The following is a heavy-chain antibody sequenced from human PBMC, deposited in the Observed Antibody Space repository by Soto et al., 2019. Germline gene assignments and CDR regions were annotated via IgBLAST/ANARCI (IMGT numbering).Heavy chain of an antibody. D-gene: IGHD3-10*01. CDR3: AKKVNSGPGSQYFDY. CDR1: GFIFSSYS. V-gene: IGHV3-23*01. J-gene: IGHJ4*02. CDR2: FRTGGDDGTT. Sequence: GGSLRLSCAASGFIFSSYSMSWVRQAPGKGLEWVSGFRTGGDDGTTYYADSVKGRFTISRDNSKNTLFLQMNSLRVEDTAIYYCAKKVNSGPGSQYFDYWGQGTLVTVSS.